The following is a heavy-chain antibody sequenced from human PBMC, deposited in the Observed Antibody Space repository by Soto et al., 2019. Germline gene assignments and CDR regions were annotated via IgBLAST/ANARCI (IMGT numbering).Heavy chain of an antibody. D-gene: IGHD6-19*01. V-gene: IGHV4-31*03. CDR1: GGSIISAGYY. J-gene: IGHJ4*02. CDR3: ARSGAYGSTGQDY. Sequence: SETLSLTCNVSGGSIISAGYYWNWVRQHPGKGLEWIGYIYHSGSAYYNPSLKSRVTMSVDTSKNQFSLKLNSVAAADTAVYYCARSGAYGSTGQDYWGQGTQVTVSS. CDR2: IYHSGSA.